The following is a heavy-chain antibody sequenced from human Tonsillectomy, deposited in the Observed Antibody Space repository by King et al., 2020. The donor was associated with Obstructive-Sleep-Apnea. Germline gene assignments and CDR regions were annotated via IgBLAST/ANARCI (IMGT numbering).Heavy chain of an antibody. CDR2: MNPNSGNT. CDR3: ASGDCSGGSCYSSGVYGMDV. V-gene: IGHV1-8*01. CDR1: GYTFTSYD. Sequence: QLVQSGAEVKKPGASVKVSCKASGYTFTSYDINWVRQATGQGLEWMGWMNPNSGNTGYAQKFQGRVTMTRNTSISTAYMELSSLRSEDTAVYYCASGDCSGGSCYSSGVYGMDVWGQGTTVTVSS. J-gene: IGHJ6*02. D-gene: IGHD2-15*01.